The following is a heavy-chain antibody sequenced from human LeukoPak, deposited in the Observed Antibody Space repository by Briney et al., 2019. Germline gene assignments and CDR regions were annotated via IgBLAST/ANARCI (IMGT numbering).Heavy chain of an antibody. CDR1: GGSFSGYY. V-gene: IGHV4-34*01. Sequence: PSETLSLTCAVYGGSFSGYYWSWIRQPPGKGLEWIGEINHSGSTNYNPSLKSRVTISVDTSKNQFSLKLSSVTAADTAVYYCARGEKPSTPRGGQTFDIWGQGTMVTVFS. CDR3: ARGEKPSTPRGGQTFDI. D-gene: IGHD2-15*01. CDR2: INHSGST. J-gene: IGHJ3*02.